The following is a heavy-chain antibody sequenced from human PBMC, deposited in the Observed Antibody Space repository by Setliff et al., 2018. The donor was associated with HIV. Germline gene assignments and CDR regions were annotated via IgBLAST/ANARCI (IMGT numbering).Heavy chain of an antibody. CDR2: IYNRGST. CDR3: ARELLRSWDGSENSYKPYYFDY. D-gene: IGHD3-10*01. V-gene: IGHV4-39*07. CDR1: GGSISNSRYY. Sequence: SETLSLTCTVSGGSISNSRYYWGWIRRPPGKGLEWIGSIYNRGSTYYNPSLKSRVTISVDTSKNQFSLKLSSVTAADTAVYYCARELLRSWDGSENSYKPYYFDYWGQGTLVTVSS. J-gene: IGHJ4*02.